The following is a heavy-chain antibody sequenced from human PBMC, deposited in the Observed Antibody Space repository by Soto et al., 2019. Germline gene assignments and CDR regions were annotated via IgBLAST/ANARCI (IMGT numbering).Heavy chain of an antibody. D-gene: IGHD6-13*01. V-gene: IGHV5-10-1*01. CDR3: ARLLTRYSSGWYSSETSYYYGMDV. J-gene: IGHJ6*02. CDR1: GYSFTSYW. CDR2: IDPSDSYT. Sequence: GESLKISCKGSGYSFTSYWISWVRQMPGKGLEWMGRIDPSDSYTNYSPSFQGHVTISADKSISTAYLQWSSLKASDTAMYYCARLLTRYSSGWYSSETSYYYGMDVWGQGTTVTVSS.